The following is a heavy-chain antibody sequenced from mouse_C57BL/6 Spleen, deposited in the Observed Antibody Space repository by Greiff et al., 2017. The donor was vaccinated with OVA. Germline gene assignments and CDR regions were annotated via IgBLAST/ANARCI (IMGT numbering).Heavy chain of an antibody. D-gene: IGHD2-2*01. CDR3: ARYGYDALYYAMDY. CDR1: GYSFTGYY. V-gene: IGHV1-42*01. Sequence: VQLQQSGPELVKPGASVKISCKASGYSFTGYYMNWVKQSPEKSLEWIGEINPSTGGTTYNQKFKAKATLTVDKSSSTAYMQLKSLTSEDSAVYYCARYGYDALYYAMDYWGQGTSVTVSS. CDR2: INPSTGGT. J-gene: IGHJ4*01.